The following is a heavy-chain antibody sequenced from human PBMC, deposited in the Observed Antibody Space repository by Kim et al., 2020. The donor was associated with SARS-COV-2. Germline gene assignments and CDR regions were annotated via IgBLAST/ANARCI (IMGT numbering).Heavy chain of an antibody. J-gene: IGHJ4*02. Sequence: GNADAVKCRFTISRDNAKNSLYLQMNSLRAEDTALYYCAKGTIAAALIDYWGQGTLVTVSS. CDR3: AKGTIAAALIDY. D-gene: IGHD6-13*01. V-gene: IGHV3-9*01.